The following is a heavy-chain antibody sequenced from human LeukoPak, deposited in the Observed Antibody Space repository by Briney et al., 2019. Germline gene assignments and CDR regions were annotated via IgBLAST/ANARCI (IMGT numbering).Heavy chain of an antibody. J-gene: IGHJ4*02. CDR2: IRYDGSNK. CDR1: QFTFSNYA. Sequence: PGGSLRLSCAASQFTFSNYAFHWVRQAPGKGLEWVAFIRYDGSNKYYADSVKGRFTISRDNSKNTLYLQMNSLRAEDTAVYYCAKGDTAIEPKSPDYWGQGTLVTVSS. CDR3: AKGDTAIEPKSPDY. D-gene: IGHD5-18*01. V-gene: IGHV3-30*02.